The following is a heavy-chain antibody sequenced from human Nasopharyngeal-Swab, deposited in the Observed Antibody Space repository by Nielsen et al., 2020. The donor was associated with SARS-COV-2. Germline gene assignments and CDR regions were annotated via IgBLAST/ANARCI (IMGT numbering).Heavy chain of an antibody. Sequence: GGSLRLSCAASGFTFSSYSMNWVRQAPGKGLEWVSSISSSSSYIYYADSVKGRFTISRDNAKNSLYLQMNSLRAEDTAVYYCAREGQIFRVVDYYYYGLDVWGQGTTVTVSS. J-gene: IGHJ6*02. D-gene: IGHD3-3*01. CDR3: AREGQIFRVVDYYYYGLDV. CDR2: ISSSSSYI. V-gene: IGHV3-21*01. CDR1: GFTFSSYS.